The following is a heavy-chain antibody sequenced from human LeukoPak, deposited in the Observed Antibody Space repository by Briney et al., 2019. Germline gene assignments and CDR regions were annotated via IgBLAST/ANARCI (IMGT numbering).Heavy chain of an antibody. CDR2: ISGSGGST. D-gene: IGHD3-22*01. CDR1: GFTFSSYA. J-gene: IGHJ6*02. CDR3: AKVGYYYDSSGYYPTDYYYYYGMGV. V-gene: IGHV3-23*01. Sequence: GGSLRLSCAASGFTFSSYAVSWVRQAPGKGLEWVSAISGSGGSTYYADSVKGRFTISRDNSKNTLYLQMNSLRAEDTAVYYCAKVGYYYDSSGYYPTDYYYYYGMGVWGQGTTVTVSS.